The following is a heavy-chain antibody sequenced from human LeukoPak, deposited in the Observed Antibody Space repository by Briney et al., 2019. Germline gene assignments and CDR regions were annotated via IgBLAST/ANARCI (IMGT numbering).Heavy chain of an antibody. CDR3: XXXXGRVPPNWFDP. CDR1: GYTFTSYY. Sequence: HGASVKVSCKASGYTFTSYYMHWVRQAPGQGLEWMGIINPSGGSTSYAQKFQGRVTMTRDMSTSTVYMELSSLRSEDTAGYYCXXXXGRVPPNWFDPWGQGTLVTVSS. J-gene: IGHJ5*02. CDR2: INPSGGST. V-gene: IGHV1-46*01.